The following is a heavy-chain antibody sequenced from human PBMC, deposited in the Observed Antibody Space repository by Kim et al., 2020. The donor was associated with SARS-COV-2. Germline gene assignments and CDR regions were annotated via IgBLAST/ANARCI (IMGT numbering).Heavy chain of an antibody. CDR2: IYYSGST. J-gene: IGHJ6*01. CDR3: SSIEFRSGPDSLAYDYYG. Sequence: SETLSLTCTVSGVSISSYYWSWIRQPPGKGLEWIGYIYYSGSTNYNPSLKSRVIISVDTSKNQFSLKLSSVTAADTAAFYCSSIEFRSGPDSLAYDYYG. D-gene: IGHD6-25*01. CDR1: GVSISSYY. V-gene: IGHV4-59*01.